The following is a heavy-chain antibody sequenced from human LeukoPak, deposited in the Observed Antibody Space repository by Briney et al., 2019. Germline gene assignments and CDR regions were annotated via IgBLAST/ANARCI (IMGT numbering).Heavy chain of an antibody. CDR3: ARDALGGFSEAGATHFDY. CDR2: IYHSGRT. D-gene: IGHD1-26*01. J-gene: IGHJ4*02. V-gene: IGHV4-39*07. Sequence: PSETLSLTCTVSGGSISSSSYYWGWIRQPPGKGLEWIGSIYHSGRTFYNPSLKSRVTISVDTSKNQFSLKLTSVTAADTAVYYCARDALGGFSEAGATHFDYWGQGTLVTVSS. CDR1: GGSISSSSYY.